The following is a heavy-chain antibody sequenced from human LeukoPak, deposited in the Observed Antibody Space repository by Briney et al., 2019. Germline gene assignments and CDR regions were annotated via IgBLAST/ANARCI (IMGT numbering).Heavy chain of an antibody. CDR1: GFSLSRYA. J-gene: IGHJ4*02. Sequence: GGSLTLSCVPSGFSLSRYAMSWVRQAPGEGREWVSAISGSGGSTYYADSVKGRFTISRDNSKNTLYLQMSSLRAEDTAVYYCAKDASLWTYYFDYWGQGTLVTVSS. CDR2: ISGSGGST. CDR3: AKDASLWTYYFDY. D-gene: IGHD5-18*01. V-gene: IGHV3-23*01.